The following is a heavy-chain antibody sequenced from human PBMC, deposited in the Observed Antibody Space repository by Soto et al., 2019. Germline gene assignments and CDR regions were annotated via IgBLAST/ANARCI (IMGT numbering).Heavy chain of an antibody. CDR3: ARDSSSSGYYYYYGMDV. CDR2: IIPIFGTA. J-gene: IGHJ6*02. CDR1: GGTFSSYA. Sequence: QVQLVQSGAEVKKPGSSVKVSCKASGGTFSSYAISWVRQAPDQGLGWMGGIIPIFGTANYAQKFQGRVTITADESTSTAYMELSSLRSEDTAVYYCARDSSSSGYYYYYGMDVWGQGTTVTVSS. V-gene: IGHV1-69*01. D-gene: IGHD6-6*01.